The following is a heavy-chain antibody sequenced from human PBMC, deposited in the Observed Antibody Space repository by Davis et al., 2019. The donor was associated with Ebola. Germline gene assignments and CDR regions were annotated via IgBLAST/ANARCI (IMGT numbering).Heavy chain of an antibody. J-gene: IGHJ6*02. CDR3: ARDKEGLSYYYYGMDV. V-gene: IGHV1-18*01. CDR1: GYTFTSYA. CDR2: ISAYNGNT. Sequence: ASVKVSCKASGYTFTSYAMHWVRQAPGQGLEWMGWISAYNGNTNYAQKLQGRVTMTTDTSTSTAYMELRSLRSEDTAVYYCARDKEGLSYYYYGMDVWGQGTTVTVSS. D-gene: IGHD3-3*01.